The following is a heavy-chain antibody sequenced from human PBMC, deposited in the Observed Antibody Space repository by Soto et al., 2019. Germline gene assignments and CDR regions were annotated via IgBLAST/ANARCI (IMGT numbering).Heavy chain of an antibody. V-gene: IGHV6-1*01. CDR1: GTSVASSSVA. CDR2: TYYRSKWYN. D-gene: IGHD1-26*01. J-gene: IGHJ5*01. CDR3: VRLIGNSWLDS. Sequence: SETWSLTCAVSGTSVASSSVASNLIRQSPSRGLEWLGRTYYRSKWYNDYVESVKSRITINPDTSKNQVSLHLNSVTPEETAVYYCVRLIGNSWLDSWGQGTLVTVSS.